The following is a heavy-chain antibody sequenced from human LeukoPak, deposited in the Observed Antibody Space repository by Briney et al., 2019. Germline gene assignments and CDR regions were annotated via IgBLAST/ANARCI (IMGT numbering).Heavy chain of an antibody. Sequence: GGSLRLSCAASGFTFSSYAMSWVRQAPGKGLEWVSANSGSGGSTYYADSVKGRFTISRDNSKNTLYLQMNSLRAEDTAVYYCAKGYYDSSGYYYPEIGYWGQGTLVTVSS. D-gene: IGHD3-22*01. CDR1: GFTFSSYA. J-gene: IGHJ4*02. CDR2: NSGSGGST. CDR3: AKGYYDSSGYYYPEIGY. V-gene: IGHV3-23*01.